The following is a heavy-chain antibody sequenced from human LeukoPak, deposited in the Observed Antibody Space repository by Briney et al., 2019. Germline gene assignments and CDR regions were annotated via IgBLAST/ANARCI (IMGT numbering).Heavy chain of an antibody. J-gene: IGHJ6*03. CDR2: INLIGST. D-gene: IGHD2-15*01. CDR1: GGSFSGYY. CDR3: ARALGKVAATVANYYYMDV. Sequence: PSETLSLTCAVYGGSFSGYYWSWIRQPPEKGVEWIGEINLIGSTNYNPSLKSRVTISVDTSKNQFSLKLSSVTAADTAVYYCARALGKVAATVANYYYMDVWGKGTTVTVSS. V-gene: IGHV4-34*01.